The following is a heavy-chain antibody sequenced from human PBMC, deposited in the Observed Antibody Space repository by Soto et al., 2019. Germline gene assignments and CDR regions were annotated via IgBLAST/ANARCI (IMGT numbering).Heavy chain of an antibody. D-gene: IGHD2-15*01. V-gene: IGHV4-61*01. J-gene: IGHJ2*01. CDR1: GGSVSSGSDY. CDR3: ARGVVATIGYWYFDL. CDR2: MYYSGSA. Sequence: SETLSLTCTVSGGSVSSGSDYWSWIRQPPGKGLEWIGYMYYSGSANYNPSLKSRVTISVDTSKNQFSLKLSSVTAADTAVYYCARGVVATIGYWYFDLWGRGNMVTVSS.